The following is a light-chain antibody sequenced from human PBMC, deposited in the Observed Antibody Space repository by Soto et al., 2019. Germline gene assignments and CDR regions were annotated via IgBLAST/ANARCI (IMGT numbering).Light chain of an antibody. Sequence: QSVLTQPASVSGSPGQSITISCTGTSSDVGGFNYVSWYQQHPGKAPKLIIYDVNDRPSGTSHRFSGSKSVHTAYLTISGLQSVDEATSHSSSFTSISRLVFVTRSVVTVL. V-gene: IGLV2-14*03. CDR1: SSDVGGFNY. CDR3: SSFTSISRLV. J-gene: IGLJ1*01. CDR2: DVN.